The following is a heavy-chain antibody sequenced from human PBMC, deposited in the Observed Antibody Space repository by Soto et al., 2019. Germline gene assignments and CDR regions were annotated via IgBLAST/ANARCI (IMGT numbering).Heavy chain of an antibody. J-gene: IGHJ4*02. CDR3: ARIIDALQVRGALDY. CDR2: IYWDDNE. Sequence: QITLKESGPTLVTPTQTLTLTCTFSGFSLHTSGVGVGWIRQPPGTPMEWLALIYWDDNERYSPSRQSRPSITQHTSINRVVLTMTNMDPVDKARDYCARIIDALQVRGALDYWGQGTLVTVSS. D-gene: IGHD1-26*01. V-gene: IGHV2-5*02. CDR1: GFSLHTSGVG.